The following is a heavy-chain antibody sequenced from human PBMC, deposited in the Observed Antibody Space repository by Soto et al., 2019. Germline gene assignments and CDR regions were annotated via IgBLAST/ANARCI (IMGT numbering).Heavy chain of an antibody. CDR1: RFTFSSYA. CDR2: ISGRGGST. Sequence: PGGSLRLSCAASRFTFSSYAMNWVRQAPGKGLEWVSAISGRGGSTYYADSVKGRFTISRDNSKNTLFLQMNSLRAEDTAVYYCAKSEDYGDYYYYYYMDVWGKGTTVTVSS. J-gene: IGHJ6*03. V-gene: IGHV3-23*01. CDR3: AKSEDYGDYYYYYYMDV. D-gene: IGHD4-17*01.